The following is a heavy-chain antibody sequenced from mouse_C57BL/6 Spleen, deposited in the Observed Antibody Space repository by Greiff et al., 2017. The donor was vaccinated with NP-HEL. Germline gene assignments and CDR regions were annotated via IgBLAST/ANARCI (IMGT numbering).Heavy chain of an antibody. CDR2: IYPGDGDT. J-gene: IGHJ3*01. CDR1: GYAFSSSW. D-gene: IGHD2-4*01. Sequence: QVQLQQSGPELVKPGASVKISCKASGYAFSSSWMNWVKQRPGKGLEWIGRIYPGDGDTNYNGKFKGKATLTADKSSSTAYMQLSSLTSEDSAVYFCARVADDYGAWFAYWGQGTLVTVSA. V-gene: IGHV1-82*01. CDR3: ARVADDYGAWFAY.